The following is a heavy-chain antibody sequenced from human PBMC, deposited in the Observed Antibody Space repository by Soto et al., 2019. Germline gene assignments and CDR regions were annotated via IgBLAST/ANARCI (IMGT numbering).Heavy chain of an antibody. V-gene: IGHV1-69*01. CDR3: SRDRRAYHMRNENYFYGMDV. D-gene: IGHD1-1*01. J-gene: IGHJ6*02. CDR2: IIPAHDTP. CDR1: GGTFRTYA. Sequence: QVQLVQCGPEVKKPGSSVKVSCKASGGTFRTYAVSWVRRAPGHGLEWLGGIIPAHDTPNYAPRFEGRVTITADESTNTAYMELNSLTSDDTAVYYCSRDRRAYHMRNENYFYGMDVWGQGTTVTVSS.